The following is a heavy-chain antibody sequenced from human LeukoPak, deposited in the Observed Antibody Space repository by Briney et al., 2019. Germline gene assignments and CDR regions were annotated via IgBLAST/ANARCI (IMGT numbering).Heavy chain of an antibody. CDR1: EFTFSRFC. CDR2: VSRTGGNT. D-gene: IGHD2-21*02. CDR3: ATPRKPGRTVLTYLYYYLAV. J-gene: IGHJ6*03. V-gene: IGHV3-23*01. Sequence: GGSLRLSCVTSEFTFSRFCMNWFRQAPGRGLEWIASVSRTGGNTHYADSVKGRFTISRDNAKNTLYLHMSALRAADTAVYYCATPRKPGRTVLTYLYYYLAVWGEGHTVMVSS.